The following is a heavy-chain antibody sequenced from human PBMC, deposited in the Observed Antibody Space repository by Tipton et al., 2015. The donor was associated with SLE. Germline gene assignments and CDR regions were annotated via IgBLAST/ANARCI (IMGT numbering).Heavy chain of an antibody. CDR3: ARCGGARDY. V-gene: IGHV4-34*01. J-gene: IGHJ4*02. D-gene: IGHD3-16*01. CDR2: INHSGST. CDR1: GGSFSGYY. Sequence: LRLSCAVYGGSFSGYYWSWIRQPPGKGLEWIGEINHSGSTNYNPSLKSRVNISVDKSKNQFSLKLSSVTAADTAVYYCARCGGARDYWGQGTLVTVSS.